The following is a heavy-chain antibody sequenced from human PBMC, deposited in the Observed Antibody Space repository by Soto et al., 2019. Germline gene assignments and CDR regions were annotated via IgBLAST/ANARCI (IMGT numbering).Heavy chain of an antibody. CDR3: ASRYLEHCSSAWCSAPYYW. CDR2: IKQDGSEK. D-gene: IGHD2-2*01. J-gene: IGHJ4*02. V-gene: IGHV3-7*05. CDR1: GFTFRTFW. Sequence: LRLSCAASGFTFRTFWMTLFRQGPGKGLEWVATIKQDGSEKYYVDSVKGRFTISRDNTKKSVSLQMNSLRAEDTAVYYCASRYLEHCSSAWCSAPYYWWGQGTLVTVSS.